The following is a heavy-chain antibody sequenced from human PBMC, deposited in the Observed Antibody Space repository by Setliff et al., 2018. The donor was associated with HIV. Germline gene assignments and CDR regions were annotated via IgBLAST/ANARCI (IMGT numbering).Heavy chain of an antibody. CDR3: AREDTAPPDYYYSYMDV. V-gene: IGHV1-2*02. D-gene: IGHD5-18*01. CDR1: RYTFTDYY. Sequence: ASVKVSCKASRYTFTDYYMHWVRQAPGQGLEWMGWINPNNGDTNYAQHFQDRVSMTRDTSISTVYMELSRLGSDDTAVYYCAREDTAPPDYYYSYMDVWGKGTTVTVSS. CDR2: INPNNGDT. J-gene: IGHJ6*03.